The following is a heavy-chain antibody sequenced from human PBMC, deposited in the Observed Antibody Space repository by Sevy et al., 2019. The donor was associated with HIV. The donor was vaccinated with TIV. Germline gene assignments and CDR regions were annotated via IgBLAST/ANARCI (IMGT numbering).Heavy chain of an antibody. CDR3: STDPIIVLLVTDGMDV. V-gene: IGHV3-15*01. CDR2: IKSKADCGTT. CDR1: GFTFSYAW. J-gene: IGHJ6*02. D-gene: IGHD2-21*02. Sequence: GGSLRLSCAASGFTFSYAWMSWVRQAPGKGLEWLGRIKSKADCGTTDYAAPVKGRFTISRDDSKNTLYLQMNSLKTEDTAVYYCSTDPIIVLLVTDGMDVWGQGTTVTVSS.